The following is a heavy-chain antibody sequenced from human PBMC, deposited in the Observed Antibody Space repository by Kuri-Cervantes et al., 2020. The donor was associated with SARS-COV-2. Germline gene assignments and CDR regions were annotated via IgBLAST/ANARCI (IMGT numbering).Heavy chain of an antibody. J-gene: IGHJ6*03. CDR2: IIPILGIA. CDR3: ARGSAKRYRPSGYYGYYYYMDV. CDR1: GGTFSSYA. Sequence: SVKVSCKASGGTFSSYAISWVRQAPGQGLEWMGRIIPILGIANYAQKFQGRVTITADKSTSTAYMELSSLRSEDTAVYYCARGSAKRYRPSGYYGYYYYMDVWGKGTTVTVSS. D-gene: IGHD3-3*01. V-gene: IGHV1-69*04.